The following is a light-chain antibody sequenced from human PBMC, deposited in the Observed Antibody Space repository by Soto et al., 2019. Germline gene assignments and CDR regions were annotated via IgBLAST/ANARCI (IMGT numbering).Light chain of an antibody. CDR1: QDISNY. CDR2: AAS. J-gene: IGKJ3*01. V-gene: IGKV1-27*01. Sequence: DIQMTQSPSSLSASVGDRVTITCRASQDISNYLAWYQLKPGKVPKLLIYAASTLQSGVPSRFSGSGSGTDFTLTISSLQPEDVATYYCQKYNSALFTFGPGTKVDIK. CDR3: QKYNSALFT.